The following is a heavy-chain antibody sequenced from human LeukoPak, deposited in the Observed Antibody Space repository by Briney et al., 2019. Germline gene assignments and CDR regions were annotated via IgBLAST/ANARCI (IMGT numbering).Heavy chain of an antibody. CDR2: ISIAGGST. V-gene: IGHV3-23*01. CDR1: GFTFSSYA. CDR3: AKVLLRFLEWSPNWFDS. Sequence: GGSLRLSCAASGFTFSSYAMSWVRQAPGKGLEWVSSISIAGGSTYYADSVKGRFTISRDSSKNTLYLQMNSLRDEDTAVYYCAKVLLRFLEWSPNWFDSWGQGTLVTVSS. D-gene: IGHD3-3*01. J-gene: IGHJ5*01.